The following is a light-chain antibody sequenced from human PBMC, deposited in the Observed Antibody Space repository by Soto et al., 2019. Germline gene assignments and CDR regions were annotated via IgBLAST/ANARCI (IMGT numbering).Light chain of an antibody. CDR2: EVN. Sequence: QSVLTQPPSASGSPGQSVTISCTGTSSDVGNYDSVSWYQHHPGKAPQAVIYEVNKRPSGVPDRFSGSKSGNTASLTVSGLQAEDEADYYCSSYAGSNNYVFGTGTKVIVL. CDR3: SSYAGSNNYV. J-gene: IGLJ1*01. CDR1: SSDVGNYDS. V-gene: IGLV2-8*01.